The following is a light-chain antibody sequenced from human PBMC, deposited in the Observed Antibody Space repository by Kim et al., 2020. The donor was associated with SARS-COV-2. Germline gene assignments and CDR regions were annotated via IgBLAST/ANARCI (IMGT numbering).Light chain of an antibody. Sequence: VSVSPGQTASIPCSGDKLGDKYACWYQQKPGQSPVLVIYQDTKRPSGIPERFSGSNSGNTATLTISGTQAMDEADYYCQAWDSSTVFGTGTKVTVL. J-gene: IGLJ1*01. CDR2: QDT. CDR3: QAWDSSTV. V-gene: IGLV3-1*01. CDR1: KLGDKY.